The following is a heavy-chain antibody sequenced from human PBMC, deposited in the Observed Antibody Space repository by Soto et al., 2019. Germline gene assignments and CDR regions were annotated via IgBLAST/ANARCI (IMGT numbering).Heavy chain of an antibody. D-gene: IGHD3-10*01. CDR1: GFTFSSYA. Sequence: GGSLRLSCAASGFTFSSYAMSWVRQAPGKGLEWVSSIRGSGGSTQYADSVKGRFTISRDNSKNTLYLQMNSLRAEDTAVYYCAKERTYYYGSGSYQHYGMDVWDQGTTVTVSS. V-gene: IGHV3-23*01. CDR2: IRGSGGST. CDR3: AKERTYYYGSGSYQHYGMDV. J-gene: IGHJ6*02.